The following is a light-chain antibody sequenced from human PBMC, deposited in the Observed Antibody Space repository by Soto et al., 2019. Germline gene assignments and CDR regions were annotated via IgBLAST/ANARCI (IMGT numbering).Light chain of an antibody. Sequence: IQLTQSPSSLSASVGDRVTITCRASRGISSYLAWYQQKPGKAPKLLIYAASTLQSGVPSRFSGSGSGTDFTLTISSLQSEDFAVYYCQQYNNWPLTFGGGTKVDIK. V-gene: IGKV1-9*01. CDR1: RGISSY. CDR3: QQYNNWPLT. J-gene: IGKJ4*01. CDR2: AAS.